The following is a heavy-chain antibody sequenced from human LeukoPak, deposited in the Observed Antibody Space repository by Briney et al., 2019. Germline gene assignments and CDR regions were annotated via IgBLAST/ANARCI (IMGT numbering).Heavy chain of an antibody. D-gene: IGHD3-10*01. V-gene: IGHV3-30*02. CDR1: GFTFSNYG. CDR3: TKEGLPSGSSWSAWFDP. Sequence: GGSLRLSCGASGFTFSNYGMLWVRQAPGKGLEWVAFIRYDGNNKLYADSVKGRFTISRDNSKNTLYLQMDSLRAEDTAVYYCTKEGLPSGSSWSAWFDPWGQGTLVTVSS. CDR2: IRYDGNNK. J-gene: IGHJ5*02.